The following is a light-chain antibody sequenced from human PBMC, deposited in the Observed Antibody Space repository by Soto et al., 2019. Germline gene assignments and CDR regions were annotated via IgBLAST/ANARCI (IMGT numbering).Light chain of an antibody. CDR2: EVT. V-gene: IGLV2-14*01. Sequence: QSVLTQPASVSGSPGQSVTISCTGTSSDVGGYNFVSWYQQHPGRAPKVMIYEVTNRPSGISNRFSGSKTGNTASLTISGPQSEDEAGYYCCSCNTSSPLVFGGGTQLTVL. J-gene: IGLJ3*02. CDR1: SSDVGGYNF. CDR3: CSCNTSSPLV.